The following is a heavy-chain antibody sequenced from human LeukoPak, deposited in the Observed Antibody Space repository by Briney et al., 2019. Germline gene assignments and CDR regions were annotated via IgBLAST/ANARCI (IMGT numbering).Heavy chain of an antibody. CDR1: GFTFSSYW. CDR2: INSDGSST. Sequence: GGSLRLSCAAPGFTFSSYWMHWVRQAPGKGLVWVSRINSDGSSTSYADSVKGRFTISRDNAKNTLYLQMNSLRAEDTAVYYYARAKDGEELDYWGQGTLVTVSS. CDR3: ARAKDGEELDY. J-gene: IGHJ4*02. V-gene: IGHV3-74*01. D-gene: IGHD3-10*01.